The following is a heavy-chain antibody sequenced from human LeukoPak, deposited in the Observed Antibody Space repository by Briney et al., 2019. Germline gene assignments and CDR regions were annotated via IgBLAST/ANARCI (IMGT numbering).Heavy chain of an antibody. D-gene: IGHD3-22*01. CDR3: ARDQPPFYDSSGYNWFDP. CDR2: IWYDGSNK. Sequence: QPGGSLRLSCAASGFTFTTYGMHWVRQAPGKGLEWVAVIWYDGSNKYYADSVKGRFTISRDNSKNTLYLQMNSLRAEDTAVYYCARDQPPFYDSSGYNWFDPWGQGTLVTVSS. V-gene: IGHV3-33*08. CDR1: GFTFTTYG. J-gene: IGHJ5*02.